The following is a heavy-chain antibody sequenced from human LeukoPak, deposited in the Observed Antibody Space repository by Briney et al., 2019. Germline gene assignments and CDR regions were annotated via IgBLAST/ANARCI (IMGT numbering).Heavy chain of an antibody. CDR2: INPSGGST. CDR3: AREPVQAPSFDY. V-gene: IGHV1-46*01. D-gene: IGHD1-1*01. J-gene: IGHJ4*02. CDR1: GYSFTSYA. Sequence: ASVKVSCKASGYSFTSYAMNWVRQAPGQGLEWMGIINPSGGSTSYAQKFQGRVTMTRDMSTSTVYMELSSLRSEDTAVYYCAREPVQAPSFDYWGQGTLVTVSS.